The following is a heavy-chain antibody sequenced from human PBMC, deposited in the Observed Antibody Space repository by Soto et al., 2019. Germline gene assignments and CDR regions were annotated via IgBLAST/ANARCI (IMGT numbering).Heavy chain of an antibody. CDR3: AHRATMTIFGLIIDNGIRFDP. CDR2: IYWDGDK. D-gene: IGHD3-3*01. CDR1: GFSLSTSGAA. J-gene: IGHJ5*02. Sequence: QINLIESGPTLVKPTQTLTLTCTFSGFSLSTSGAAVGWVRQPPGRALEWLALIYWDGDKRYNASLGNRLTITKDTSMNQVVLTLTNVEPADTATYYCAHRATMTIFGLIIDNGIRFDPWGQGTRVIVSS. V-gene: IGHV2-5*02.